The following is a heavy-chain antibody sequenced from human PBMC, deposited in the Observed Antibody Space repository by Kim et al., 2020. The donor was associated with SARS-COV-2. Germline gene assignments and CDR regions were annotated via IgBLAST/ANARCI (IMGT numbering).Heavy chain of an antibody. J-gene: IGHJ3*02. CDR1: GFTFSNAW. V-gene: IGHV3-15*01. D-gene: IGHD3-9*01. CDR2: IKSKTDGGTT. Sequence: GGSLRLSCAASGFTFSNAWMSWVRQAPGKGLEWVGRIKSKTDGGTTDYAAPVKGRFTISRDDSKNTLYLQMNSLKTEDTAVYYCTTETTLYYDILTGYHDAFDIWGQGTMVTVSS. CDR3: TTETTLYYDILTGYHDAFDI.